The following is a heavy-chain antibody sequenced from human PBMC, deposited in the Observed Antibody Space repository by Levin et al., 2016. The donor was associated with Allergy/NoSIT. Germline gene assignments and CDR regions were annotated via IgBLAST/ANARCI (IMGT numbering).Heavy chain of an antibody. J-gene: IGHJ2*01. Sequence: SETLSLTCAVSGGSINSKWWSWVRQSPGKGLEWIGEIHHTGTTKYHPSLNSRVTISVEKSKNQFSLNINSVSAADTAVYYCARRGEYGGYWYFDLWGRGTLVTVSS. D-gene: IGHD4/OR15-4a*01. CDR2: IHHTGTT. CDR3: ARRGEYGGYWYFDL. V-gene: IGHV4-4*02. CDR1: GGSINSKW.